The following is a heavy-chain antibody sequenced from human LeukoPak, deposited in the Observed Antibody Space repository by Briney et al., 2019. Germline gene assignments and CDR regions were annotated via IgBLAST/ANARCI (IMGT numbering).Heavy chain of an antibody. Sequence: GGSLRLSCATSGFTFSNYYMSWIRQAPGKGLDWISYISNGATSMSYADSVKGRFTISRDSAKNSLYLQMNNLTAEDTAVYYCARLIKFGASGYSFDYWGQGTLVSVSS. CDR1: GFTFSNYY. CDR3: ARLIKFGASGYSFDY. J-gene: IGHJ4*02. CDR2: ISNGATSM. D-gene: IGHD3-16*01. V-gene: IGHV3-11*04.